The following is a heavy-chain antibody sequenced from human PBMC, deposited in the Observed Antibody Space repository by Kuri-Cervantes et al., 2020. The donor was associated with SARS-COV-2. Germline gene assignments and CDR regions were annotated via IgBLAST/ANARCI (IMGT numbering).Heavy chain of an antibody. CDR3: AGSSIAPNDYYYVMDV. D-gene: IGHD3-10*01. CDR1: GYTFTSYG. CDR2: ISAYNGNT. Sequence: ASVKDSCKASGYTFTSYGISWVRQAPGQGLEWMGWISAYNGNTNYAQKLQGRVTMTTDTSTSSAYMELRSLRSDDTAVYYCAGSSIAPNDYYYVMDVWGQGTTVTVSS. V-gene: IGHV1-18*04. J-gene: IGHJ6*02.